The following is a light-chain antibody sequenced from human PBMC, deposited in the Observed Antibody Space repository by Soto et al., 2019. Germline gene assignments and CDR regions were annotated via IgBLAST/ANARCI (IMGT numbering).Light chain of an antibody. CDR1: SSDVGGYNY. J-gene: IGLJ2*01. CDR2: DVS. V-gene: IGLV2-14*01. CDR3: SSYTSSSFPHVV. Sequence: QSALTQPASVSGSPGQSIIISCSGTSSDVGGYNYVSWYQQHAGKAPKLMIYDVSNRPSGVSNRCSGSKSGNTASLTTSGLQAEDEADDYCSSYTSSSFPHVVFGGGTQLTVL.